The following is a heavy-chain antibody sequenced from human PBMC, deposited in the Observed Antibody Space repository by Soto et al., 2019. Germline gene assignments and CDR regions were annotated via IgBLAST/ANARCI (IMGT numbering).Heavy chain of an antibody. CDR2: IYYSENT. CDR1: GCSISSSSNH. CDR3: ATHPPYGPLDH. J-gene: IGHJ4*02. D-gene: IGHD4-17*01. V-gene: IGHV4-39*01. Sequence: SETLSLTCPFSGCSISSSSNHWGWIRQPPGKGLEWIGNIYYSENTYYNPSLKSRVTISVDTSKNQFSLRLTSVTAADTAVYYCATHPPYGPLDHWGQGTLVTVSS.